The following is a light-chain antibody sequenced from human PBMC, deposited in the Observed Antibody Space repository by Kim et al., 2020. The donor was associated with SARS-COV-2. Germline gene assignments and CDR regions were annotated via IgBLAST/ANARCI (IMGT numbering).Light chain of an antibody. Sequence: EIVMTQSPGTLSVSPRERVTLSCRASQSVSSNLAWYEQKAGQTPRLVMYDASTRATGIPARFSGSGFGTEFTLTIGSLQSEDFAVYYCQQYNNWPLTFGQGTRLEIK. CDR2: DAS. CDR1: QSVSSN. CDR3: QQYNNWPLT. J-gene: IGKJ5*01. V-gene: IGKV3D-15*01.